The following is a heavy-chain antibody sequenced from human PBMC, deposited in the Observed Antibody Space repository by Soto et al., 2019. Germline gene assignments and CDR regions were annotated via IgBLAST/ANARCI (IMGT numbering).Heavy chain of an antibody. V-gene: IGHV3-66*01. CDR2: IYSGGST. Sequence: GGSLRLSCAASGFTVSSNYMSWVRQAPGKGLEWVSVIYSGGSTYYADSAKGRFTISRDNSKNTLYLQMNSLRAEDTAVYYCARAGPYYYGSGSRSGYYYYYYYMDVWGKGTTVTVSS. J-gene: IGHJ6*03. D-gene: IGHD3-10*01. CDR1: GFTVSSNY. CDR3: ARAGPYYYGSGSRSGYYYYYYYMDV.